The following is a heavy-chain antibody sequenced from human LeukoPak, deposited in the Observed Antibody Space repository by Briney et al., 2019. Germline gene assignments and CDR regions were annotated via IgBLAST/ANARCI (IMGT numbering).Heavy chain of an antibody. CDR2: ISSSSSYI. CDR1: GFTFSNYA. Sequence: PGGSLRLSCAASGFTFSNYAMNWVRQAPGKGLEWVSSISSSSSYIYCADSVKGRFTISRDNAKNSLYLQMNSLRAEDTAVYYCARGLRFGTDEFDYWGQGTLVTVSS. D-gene: IGHD5-12*01. V-gene: IGHV3-21*01. CDR3: ARGLRFGTDEFDY. J-gene: IGHJ4*02.